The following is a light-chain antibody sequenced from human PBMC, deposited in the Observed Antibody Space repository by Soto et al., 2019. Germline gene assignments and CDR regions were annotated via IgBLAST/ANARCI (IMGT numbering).Light chain of an antibody. CDR1: DIGSKS. CDR2: DDR. Sequence: SYELTQPPSVSLAPGQTAMITCGGNDIGSKSVHWYQQRPGQAPVLVVYDDRDRPSGIPERFSGSNSGSTATLTISRVEAGDEADYYCQVWDRNNNHVLFGGGTK. J-gene: IGLJ3*02. V-gene: IGLV3-21*02. CDR3: QVWDRNNNHVL.